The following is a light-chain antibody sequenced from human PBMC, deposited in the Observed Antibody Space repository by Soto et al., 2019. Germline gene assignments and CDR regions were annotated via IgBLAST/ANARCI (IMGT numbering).Light chain of an antibody. Sequence: QSVLPQPASVSGSPGQSIAISCTGTGSDVGGYRYVSWYQQHPGKAPKLIIYDVSNRPSGVSDRFSGSKSGNTASLTISGLQSEDEADYYCDSYTSSSSYVFGTGTKVTVL. CDR1: GSDVGGYRY. J-gene: IGLJ1*01. CDR2: DVS. CDR3: DSYTSSSSYV. V-gene: IGLV2-14*01.